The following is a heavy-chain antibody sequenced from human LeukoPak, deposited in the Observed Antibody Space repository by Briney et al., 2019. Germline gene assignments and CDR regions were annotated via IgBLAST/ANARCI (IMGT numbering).Heavy chain of an antibody. CDR2: IYYSGST. CDR3: ARSYQRWLPDF. J-gene: IGHJ4*02. V-gene: IGHV4-39*07. D-gene: IGHD5-24*01. Sequence: SETLSLTCTVSGGSMSSNSYYWGWIRQPPGKWLEWIGSIYYSGSTYYSPSLKSRVTISVDTSKNQFSLKLNSVTAADTAVYYCARSYQRWLPDFWGQGTLVTVSS. CDR1: GGSMSSNSYY.